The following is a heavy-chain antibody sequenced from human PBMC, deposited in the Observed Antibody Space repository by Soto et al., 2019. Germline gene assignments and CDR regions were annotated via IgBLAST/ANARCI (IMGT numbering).Heavy chain of an antibody. Sequence: GSLRLSCAASGFTFSSYSMNWVRQAPGKGLEWVSYISSSSSIIYYADSVKGRFTISRDNAKNSLYLQMNSLRAEDTAVYYCANGGIALTGLDYWGQGTLVTVSS. CDR1: GFTFSSYS. J-gene: IGHJ4*02. CDR3: ANGGIALTGLDY. V-gene: IGHV3-48*01. CDR2: ISSSSSII. D-gene: IGHD6-13*01.